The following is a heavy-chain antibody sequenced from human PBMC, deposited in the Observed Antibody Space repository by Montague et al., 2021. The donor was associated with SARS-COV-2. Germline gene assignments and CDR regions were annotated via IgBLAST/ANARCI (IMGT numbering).Heavy chain of an antibody. CDR2: IYTGGGN. CDR3: ARPSPRTSNAPLRWFDL. D-gene: IGHD1-1*01. CDR1: GGSVRSDAYY. J-gene: IGHJ5*01. V-gene: IGHV4-39*01. Sequence: SETLSLTCTVSGGSVRSDAYYWGWIRQPPGKGLEWIGSIYTGGGNYYNRSFNSRVTIYVDTSKNQFTLKLGSVTAADTSVYYCARPSPRTSNAPLRWFDLWGQGTPVTVSS.